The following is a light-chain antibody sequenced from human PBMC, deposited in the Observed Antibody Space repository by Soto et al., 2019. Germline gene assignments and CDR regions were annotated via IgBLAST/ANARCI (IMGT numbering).Light chain of an antibody. Sequence: ENVLTQSPGTLSLSPGERATLSCRASQTVSSYLTWYQQRPGQAPRLLISGASRRATGIPDRFSGSGSGTDFTLTISRLEPEDFALYYCQQYGTSPITFCKGTRLEIK. CDR3: QQYGTSPIT. CDR1: QTVSSY. J-gene: IGKJ5*01. CDR2: GAS. V-gene: IGKV3-20*01.